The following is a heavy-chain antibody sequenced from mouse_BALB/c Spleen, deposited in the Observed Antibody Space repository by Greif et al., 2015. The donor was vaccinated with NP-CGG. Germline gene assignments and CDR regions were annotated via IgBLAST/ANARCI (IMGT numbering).Heavy chain of an antibody. J-gene: IGHJ4*01. Sequence: QVQLQQPAPELVKPGASVKISCRASGYAFSSSWMNWVKQRPGQGLEWIGRIYPGDGDTNYNGKFKGKATLTADKSSSTAYMQLSSLTSVDSAVYFCARKGEYGNYGAMDYWGQGTSVTVSS. CDR2: IYPGDGDT. CDR3: ARKGEYGNYGAMDY. CDR1: GYAFSSSW. D-gene: IGHD2-10*02. V-gene: IGHV1-82*01.